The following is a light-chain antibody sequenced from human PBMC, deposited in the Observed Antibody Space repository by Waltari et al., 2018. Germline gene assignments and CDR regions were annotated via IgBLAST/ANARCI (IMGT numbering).Light chain of an antibody. V-gene: IGKV3-11*01. Sequence: SCRASQTVRSYVAWYQQRPCQTPRLLIFDASSRATGISAKFSGSGSGTDFTLTVSNLEPEDFAVYYCQQRSNWPYTFGQGTRVEIK. J-gene: IGKJ2*01. CDR3: QQRSNWPYT. CDR1: QTVRSY. CDR2: DAS.